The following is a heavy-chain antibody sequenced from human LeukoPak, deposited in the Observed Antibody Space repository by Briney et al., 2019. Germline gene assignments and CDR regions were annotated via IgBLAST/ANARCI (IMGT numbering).Heavy chain of an antibody. D-gene: IGHD3-10*01. V-gene: IGHV1-2*02. CDR2: INPKSGAT. CDR3: ARKSSGTYFD. Sequence: GASVKLSCKASGYTFPDYYIHWLRQAPGQGLQWMGRINPKSGATDYSQRFQGRVSMTRDTSITTVYMELSSLRSDDTAMFYCARKSSGTYFDWGQGTLVTVCS. J-gene: IGHJ4*02. CDR1: GYTFPDYY.